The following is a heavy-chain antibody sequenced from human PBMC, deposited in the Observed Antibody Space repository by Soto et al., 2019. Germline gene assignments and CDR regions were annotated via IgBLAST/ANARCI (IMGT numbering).Heavy chain of an antibody. Sequence: SETLSLTCTVSGGSISSSSFFWGWIRQPPGKGLEWIGNVHYRGSTYYNASLTSRVTISVDTSKNQFSLKLSSVTAADSAVYSCARGIGYYFDSWGQGTLVTVSS. J-gene: IGHJ4*02. CDR2: VHYRGST. CDR1: GGSISSSSFF. V-gene: IGHV4-39*01. CDR3: ARGIGYYFDS. D-gene: IGHD5-12*01.